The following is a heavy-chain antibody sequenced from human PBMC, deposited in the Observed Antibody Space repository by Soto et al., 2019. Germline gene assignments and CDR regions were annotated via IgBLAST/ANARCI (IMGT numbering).Heavy chain of an antibody. V-gene: IGHV3-30-3*01. CDR1: GFTFSSYA. CDR3: ASRSSGWYALPYYYYGTDV. CDR2: ISYDGSNK. Sequence: ESGGGVVQPGRSLRLSCAASGFTFSSYAMHWVRQAPGKGLEWVAVISYDGSNKYYADSVKGRFTISRDNSKNTLYLQMNSLRAEDTAVYYCASRSSGWYALPYYYYGTDVWGQGTTVTVSS. D-gene: IGHD6-19*01. J-gene: IGHJ6*02.